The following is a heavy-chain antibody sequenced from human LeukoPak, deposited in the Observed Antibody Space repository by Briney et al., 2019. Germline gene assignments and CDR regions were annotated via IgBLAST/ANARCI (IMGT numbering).Heavy chain of an antibody. CDR3: AKRYFGSGSTRYFDL. D-gene: IGHD3-10*01. Sequence: GSLRLSCAASGFTFSSYAMSWVRQAPGKGLEWVSDISGSGGNTYHADSVKGRFTISRDNSKNTLYLQMNSLRAEDTAVYYCAKRYFGSGSTRYFDLWGRGTLVTVSS. CDR1: GFTFSSYA. V-gene: IGHV3-23*01. CDR2: ISGSGGNT. J-gene: IGHJ2*01.